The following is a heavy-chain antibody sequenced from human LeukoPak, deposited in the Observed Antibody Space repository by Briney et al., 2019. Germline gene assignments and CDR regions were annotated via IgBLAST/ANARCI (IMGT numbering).Heavy chain of an antibody. CDR1: GGSISSSNHH. CDR3: ARRLSGYTFDY. D-gene: IGHD3-16*02. Sequence: SETLSLTCAVSGGSISSSNHHWDWIRQPPGKGLEWIGNIYYSGSTYYNPSLKSRVTISVDTSRNHFSLRLSSVTAADTAVYYCARRLSGYTFDYWGQGTLVTVSS. CDR2: IYYSGST. J-gene: IGHJ4*02. V-gene: IGHV4-39*01.